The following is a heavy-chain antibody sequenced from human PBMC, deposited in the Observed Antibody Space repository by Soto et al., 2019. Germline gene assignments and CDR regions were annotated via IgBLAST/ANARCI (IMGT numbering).Heavy chain of an antibody. CDR3: ARAGSSSSKNSAPIAYYYYYYGMDV. D-gene: IGHD6-6*01. CDR2: IYYSGST. V-gene: IGHV4-59*01. Sequence: KPSETLSLTCTVSGGSISSYYWSWIRQPPGKGLEWIGYIYYSGSTNYNPSLKSRVTISVDTSKNQFSLKLSSVTAADTAVYYCARAGSSSSKNSAPIAYYYYYYGMDVWGQGTTVTVSS. CDR1: GGSISSYY. J-gene: IGHJ6*02.